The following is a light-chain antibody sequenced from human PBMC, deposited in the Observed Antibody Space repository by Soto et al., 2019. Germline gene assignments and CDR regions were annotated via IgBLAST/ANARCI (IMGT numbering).Light chain of an antibody. Sequence: QSVLTQTASVSGSPGQSITISCTGTSGDLGSYNRVSWYQQHPGKAPKLIIYEVTDRPSGVSNRFSGSKSGNTASLTISGLQAEDEAEYYCSSYTNINTRACVFGTGTKVTVL. CDR2: EVT. CDR3: SSYTNINTRACV. CDR1: SGDLGSYNR. V-gene: IGLV2-14*01. J-gene: IGLJ1*01.